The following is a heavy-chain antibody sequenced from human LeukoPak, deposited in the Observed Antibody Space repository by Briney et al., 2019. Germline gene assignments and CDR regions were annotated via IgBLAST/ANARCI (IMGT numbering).Heavy chain of an antibody. CDR2: INPNSGGT. Sequence: ASVKVSCKASGYTFTGYYMHWVRQAPGQGLEWMGWINPNSGGTNYAQKFQGRVTMTGDTSISTAYMELSRLRSDDTAVYYCAREGSDRFYFDYWGQGTLVTVSS. D-gene: IGHD1-14*01. CDR1: GYTFTGYY. J-gene: IGHJ4*02. V-gene: IGHV1-2*02. CDR3: AREGSDRFYFDY.